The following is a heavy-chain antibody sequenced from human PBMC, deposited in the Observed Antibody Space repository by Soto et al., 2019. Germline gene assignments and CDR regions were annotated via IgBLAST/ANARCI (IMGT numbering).Heavy chain of an antibody. CDR1: GYTFTSYG. D-gene: IGHD1-1*01. V-gene: IGHV1-18*01. Sequence: GASVKVSCKASGYTFTSYGISWVRQAPGQGLEWMGWISAYNGNTNYAQKLQGRVTMTTDTSTSTAYMELRSLRSDDTAVYYCARASSGTGANNWFDPWGQGTLVTVS. CDR3: ARASSGTGANNWFDP. J-gene: IGHJ5*02. CDR2: ISAYNGNT.